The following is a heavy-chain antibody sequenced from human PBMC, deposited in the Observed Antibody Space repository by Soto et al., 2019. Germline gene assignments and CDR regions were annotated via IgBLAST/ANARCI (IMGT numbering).Heavy chain of an antibody. CDR2: TYYRSKWYN. CDR1: GDSVSSNSAA. CDR3: ARGKYSSGWYYYYGMDV. V-gene: IGHV6-1*01. D-gene: IGHD6-19*01. J-gene: IGHJ6*02. Sequence: SQTLSLTCAISGDSVSSNSAAWNWIRQSPSRGLEWLGRTYYRSKWYNDYAVSVTSRITINQDTSKNQFPLQLNSVTPEDTAVYYCARGKYSSGWYYYYGMDVWGQGTTVTVSS.